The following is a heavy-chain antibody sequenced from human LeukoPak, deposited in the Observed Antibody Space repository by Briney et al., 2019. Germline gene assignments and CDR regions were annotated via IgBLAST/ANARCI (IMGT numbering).Heavy chain of an antibody. CDR1: GYTFTSYY. J-gene: IGHJ4*02. CDR2: IRYDGSNK. CDR3: ARGATYYDFWSGTEPYYFDY. Sequence: SCKASGYTFTSYYMHWVRQAPGKGLEWVAFIRYDGSNKYYADSVKGRFTISRDNAKNSLYLQMNSLRAEDTAVYYCARGATYYDFWSGTEPYYFDYWGQGTLVTVSS. D-gene: IGHD3-3*01. V-gene: IGHV3-30*02.